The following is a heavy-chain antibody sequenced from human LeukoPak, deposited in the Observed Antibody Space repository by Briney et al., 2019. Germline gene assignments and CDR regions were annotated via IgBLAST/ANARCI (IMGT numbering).Heavy chain of an antibody. J-gene: IGHJ4*02. D-gene: IGHD5-12*01. CDR3: ARDRVGASIDY. V-gene: IGHV4-30-2*01. Sequence: PPETLSLTCAVSGGSISSGGYSWSWIRQPPGKGLEWIGYIYHSGSTYYNPSLKSRVTISVDRSKNQFSLKLSSVTAADTAVYYCARDRVGASIDYWGQGTLVTVS. CDR1: GGSISSGGYS. CDR2: IYHSGST.